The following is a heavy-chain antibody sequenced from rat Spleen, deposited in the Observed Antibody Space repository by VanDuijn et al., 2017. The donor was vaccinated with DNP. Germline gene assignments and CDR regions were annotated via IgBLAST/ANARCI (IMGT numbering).Heavy chain of an antibody. CDR3: AKDRYYYAMDA. Sequence: EVQLVETGGGLVQPGRSLKLSCVASGFTFSSYWMFWIRQAPGKGLEWVASIKTDGGSTHYPDSVKGRFTISRDNADNTVYLQMNSLRSEDTATYYCAKDRYYYAMDAWGQGTSVTVSS. CDR2: IKTDGGST. J-gene: IGHJ4*01. CDR1: GFTFSSYW. V-gene: IGHV5-58*01.